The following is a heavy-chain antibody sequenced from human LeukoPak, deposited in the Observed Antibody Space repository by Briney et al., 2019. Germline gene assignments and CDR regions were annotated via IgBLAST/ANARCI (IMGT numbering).Heavy chain of an antibody. D-gene: IGHD5-12*01. CDR1: GFTFSSYE. CDR3: ARHYSAYDPFDY. CDR2: ISSSGSTI. Sequence: GGSLRLSCAASGFTFSSYEMNWVRQAPGKGLEWVSYISSSGSTIYYADSVKGRFTISRDNAKNSLYLQMNRLRAGDTAVYYCARHYSAYDPFDYWGQGTLVTVSS. J-gene: IGHJ4*02. V-gene: IGHV3-48*03.